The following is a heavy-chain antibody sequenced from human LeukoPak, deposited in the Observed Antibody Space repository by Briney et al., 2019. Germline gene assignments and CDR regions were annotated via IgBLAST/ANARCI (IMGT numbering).Heavy chain of an antibody. CDR3: TRGSVTWSH. D-gene: IGHD4-17*01. V-gene: IGHV4-61*02. CDR2: ISSSGST. Sequence: SQTLSLTCTVSGGSISGGSSFWSWVRQPAGKGLEWIGRISSSGSTNYNPSLKSRVTISVDTSKNQFSLMLTSVTAADTAVYYCTRGSVTWSHWGRGTLVTVSS. J-gene: IGHJ4*02. CDR1: GGSISGGSSF.